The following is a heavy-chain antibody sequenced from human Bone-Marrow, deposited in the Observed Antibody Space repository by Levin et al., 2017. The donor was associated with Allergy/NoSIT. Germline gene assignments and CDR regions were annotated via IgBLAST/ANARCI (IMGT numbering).Heavy chain of an antibody. J-gene: IGHJ1*01. D-gene: IGHD5-18*01. Sequence: AGGSLRLSCAASGFTFNFYWMSWVRQAPGQGLQWVANIKQDGSETYYVDSVEGRFTISRDNTEKSVYLQMNNLRADDTAMYYCVKGSLAASMVTQWGQGTLVTVSS. V-gene: IGHV3-7*01. CDR3: VKGSLAASMVTQ. CDR2: IKQDGSET. CDR1: GFTFNFYW.